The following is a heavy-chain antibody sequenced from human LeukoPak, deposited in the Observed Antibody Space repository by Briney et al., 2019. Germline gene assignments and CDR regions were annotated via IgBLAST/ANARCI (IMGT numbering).Heavy chain of an antibody. CDR1: GYTFTSYG. V-gene: IGHV1-18*01. CDR2: ISAYNGNT. J-gene: IGHJ5*02. CDR3: ARDPSPPVGYCSGGSCRSNWFDP. Sequence: ASVKVSCKASGYTFTSYGISWVRQAPGQGLEWMGWISAYNGNTNYAQKLQGRVTMTTDTSTSTAYMELRSLRSDDTAVYYCARDPSPPVGYCSGGSCRSNWFDPWGQGTLVTVSS. D-gene: IGHD2-15*01.